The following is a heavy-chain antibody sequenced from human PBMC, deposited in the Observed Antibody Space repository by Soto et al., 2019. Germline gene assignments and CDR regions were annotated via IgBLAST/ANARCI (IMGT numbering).Heavy chain of an antibody. Sequence: WGSRRLSCAASGFTFSDYTMNWVRQAPGKGLEWVSSISMGSSSIFYADSVKGRFTISRDKAKNSLYLQMNSLRVEDTAVYYCARPEPPESSGWSFECWGKGNMVTVSS. CDR1: GFTFSDYT. J-gene: IGHJ4*02. V-gene: IGHV3-21*06. CDR3: ARPEPPESSGWSFEC. CDR2: ISMGSSSI. D-gene: IGHD6-19*01.